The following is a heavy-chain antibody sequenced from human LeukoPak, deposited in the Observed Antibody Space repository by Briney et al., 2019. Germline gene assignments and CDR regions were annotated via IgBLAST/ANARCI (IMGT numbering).Heavy chain of an antibody. J-gene: IGHJ4*02. D-gene: IGHD1-26*01. CDR3: ARGASVFFKVGAPPV. V-gene: IGHV4-30-2*01. CDR2: IYATAST. CDR1: GASISSGGYY. Sequence: SETLSLTCTVSGASISSGGYYSGWLRQPPGKGLEWSGYIYATASTYYNPSLKSRVTISVDRSKNQFSLKLSSVTAADTAVYFCARGASVFFKVGAPPVWGQGTLVTVSS.